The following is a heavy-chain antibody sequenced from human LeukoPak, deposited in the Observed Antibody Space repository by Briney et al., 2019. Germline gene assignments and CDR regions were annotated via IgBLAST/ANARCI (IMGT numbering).Heavy chain of an antibody. CDR1: YRFTDHW. D-gene: IGHD3-22*01. CDR3: ARARAYYYDGSAYYFDS. Sequence: GESLKIPCEYRFTDHWIAWVRQVPGKGLEWVGIIYPEDSDTRYSPSFQGQVTISADKSISSAYLRWSSLKASDTAMYYCARARAYYYDGSAYYFDSWGQGTLVTVSS. V-gene: IGHV5-51*01. CDR2: IYPEDSDT. J-gene: IGHJ4*02.